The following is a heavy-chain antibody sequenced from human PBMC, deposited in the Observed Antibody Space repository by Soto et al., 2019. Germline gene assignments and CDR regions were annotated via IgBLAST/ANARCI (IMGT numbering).Heavy chain of an antibody. CDR3: ARVSGGYFGDYYMDV. J-gene: IGHJ6*03. Sequence: PGGSLRLSCAASGFTFSSYSMNWVRQAPGKGLEWVSYISSSSSTIYYADSVKGRFTISRDNAKNSLYLQMNSLRAEDTAVYYCARVSGGYFGDYYMDVWGKGTTVTVSS. CDR1: GFTFSSYS. D-gene: IGHD3-22*01. CDR2: ISSSSSTI. V-gene: IGHV3-48*01.